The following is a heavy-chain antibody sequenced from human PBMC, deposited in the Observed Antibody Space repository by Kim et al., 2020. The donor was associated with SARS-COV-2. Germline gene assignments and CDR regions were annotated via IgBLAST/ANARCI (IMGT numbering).Heavy chain of an antibody. Sequence: GGSLRLSCAASGFTFSNYAINWVRQAPGKGLEWVSGFSGSGGNIYYADSVEGRFIISRDDSKNTLYLQMNSLRAEDTAIYYCAKGGAAAVWFGFDYWGQGTLVTVSS. J-gene: IGHJ4*02. CDR1: GFTFSNYA. CDR2: FSGSGGNI. CDR3: AKGGAAAVWFGFDY. V-gene: IGHV3-23*01. D-gene: IGHD6-13*01.